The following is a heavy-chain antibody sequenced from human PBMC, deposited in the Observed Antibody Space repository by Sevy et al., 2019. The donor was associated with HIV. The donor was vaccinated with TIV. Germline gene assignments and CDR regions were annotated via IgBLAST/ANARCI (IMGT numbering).Heavy chain of an antibody. CDR3: ARDSSRLVVVVTAIDY. CDR1: GFTFSSYS. J-gene: IGHJ4*02. D-gene: IGHD2-21*02. Sequence: GGSLRLSCAASGFTFSSYSMNWVRQAPGKGLEWVSYISSSSSTIYYADSVKGRFTISRDNAKNSLYLQMNSLRDEDTAVYYCARDSSRLVVVVTAIDYWGQGTLVTVSS. CDR2: ISSSSSTI. V-gene: IGHV3-48*02.